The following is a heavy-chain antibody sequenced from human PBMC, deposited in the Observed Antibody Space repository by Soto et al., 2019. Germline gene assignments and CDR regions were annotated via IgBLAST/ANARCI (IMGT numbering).Heavy chain of an antibody. CDR3: ARDRRAGRNYYYYGMDV. J-gene: IGHJ6*02. V-gene: IGHV4-59*01. Sequence: KASETLSLTCTVSGGSISSYYWSWIRQPPGKGLEWIGYIYYSGSTNYNPSLKSRVTISVDTSKNQFSLKLSSVTAADTAVYYCARDRRAGRNYYYYGMDVWGQGTTVTVSS. CDR1: GGSISSYY. CDR2: IYYSGST.